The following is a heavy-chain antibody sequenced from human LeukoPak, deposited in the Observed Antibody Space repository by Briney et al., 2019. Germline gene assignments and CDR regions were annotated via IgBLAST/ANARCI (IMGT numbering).Heavy chain of an antibody. CDR2: INHSGST. CDR1: GGSFSGYY. J-gene: IGHJ4*02. CDR3: ARDGFSSAINS. V-gene: IGHV4-34*01. Sequence: SETLSLTCAVYGGSFSGYYWSWIRQPPGKGLEWIGEINHSGSTNYNPSLKSRVTISVDTSKNQFSLKLSSVTAADTAVYYCARDGFSSAINSWGQGTLVTVSS. D-gene: IGHD2-21*02.